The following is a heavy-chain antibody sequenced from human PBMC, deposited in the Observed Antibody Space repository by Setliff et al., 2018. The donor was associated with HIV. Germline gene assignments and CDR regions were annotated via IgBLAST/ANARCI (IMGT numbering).Heavy chain of an antibody. Sequence: KTSETLSLTCGVYGGSLSNHKWTWVRQAPGKGLEWIGDISYSGTTKYNPSLRSRLRVPLDTSRNQFSLRMTSVTAADAAVYYCARGQLDLRAPMFYYMDVWGKGTSVTVSS. CDR2: ISYSGTT. J-gene: IGHJ6*03. CDR3: ARGQLDLRAPMFYYMDV. D-gene: IGHD3-10*02. V-gene: IGHV4-34*01. CDR1: GGSLSNHK.